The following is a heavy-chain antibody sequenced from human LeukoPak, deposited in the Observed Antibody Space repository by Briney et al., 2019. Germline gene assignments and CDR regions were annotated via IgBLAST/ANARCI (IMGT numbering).Heavy chain of an antibody. CDR2: IVVGSGNT. D-gene: IGHD3-22*01. Sequence: SVKVSCKASGFTFTSSAVQWVRQARGQRLEWIGWIVVGSGNTNYAQKFQERVTITRDMSTSTAYMELSSLRSEDTAVYYCAAGVVRGSGYYQPSDYWGQGTLVTVSS. V-gene: IGHV1-58*01. J-gene: IGHJ4*02. CDR1: GFTFTSSA. CDR3: AAGVVRGSGYYQPSDY.